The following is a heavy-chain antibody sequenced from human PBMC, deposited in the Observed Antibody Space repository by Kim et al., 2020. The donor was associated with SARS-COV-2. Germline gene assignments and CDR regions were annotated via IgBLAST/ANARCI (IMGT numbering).Heavy chain of an antibody. CDR3: AKAYYYDSSGYYSYYFDY. V-gene: IGHV3-43*02. J-gene: IGHJ4*02. Sequence: GGSLRLSCAASGFTFDDYAMHWVRQAPGKGLEWVSLISGDGGSTYYADSVKGRFTISRDNSKNSLYLQMNSLRTEDTALYYCAKAYYYDSSGYYSYYFDYWGQGTLVAVSS. CDR2: ISGDGGST. CDR1: GFTFDDYA. D-gene: IGHD3-22*01.